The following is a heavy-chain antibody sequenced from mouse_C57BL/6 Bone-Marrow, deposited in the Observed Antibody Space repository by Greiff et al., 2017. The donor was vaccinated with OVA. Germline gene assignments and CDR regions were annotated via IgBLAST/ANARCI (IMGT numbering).Heavy chain of an antibody. D-gene: IGHD1-1*01. CDR3: ARGSFDSSCYAMDY. CDR1: GFTITNTY. V-gene: IGHV14-3*01. J-gene: IGHJ4*01. Sequence: VQLKQSVAELVRPGASVKLSCTASGFTITNTYMHWVKQRPEQGLEWIGRIDPANDNTTYAPKFQGKATMTADTSSNPAYLQLSSLSSEDPAVDCCARGSFDSSCYAMDYWGQGTSVTVSS. CDR2: IDPANDNT.